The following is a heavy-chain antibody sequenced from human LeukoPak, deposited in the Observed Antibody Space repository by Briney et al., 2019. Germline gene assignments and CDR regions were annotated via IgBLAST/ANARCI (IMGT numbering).Heavy chain of an antibody. D-gene: IGHD6-6*01. CDR2: INPNSGGT. J-gene: IGHJ4*02. Sequence: ASVKVSCKASGYIFTGYYMHWVRQAPGQGLEWMGWINPNSGGTNSAQKFQGRVTMTRDTSTSTVYMELSSLRSEDTAVYYCARDSRAARYYFDYWGQGTLVTVSS. CDR3: ARDSRAARYYFDY. V-gene: IGHV1-2*02. CDR1: GYIFTGYY.